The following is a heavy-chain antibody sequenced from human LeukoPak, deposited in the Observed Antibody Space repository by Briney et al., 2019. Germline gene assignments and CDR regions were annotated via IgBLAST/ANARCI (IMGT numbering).Heavy chain of an antibody. CDR3: TRYNNDHFDY. V-gene: IGHV3-33*01. Sequence: GGSLRLSCAGSGFTFGGYGMHWFRQTPGKGLEWVAVIAYDGSRAFYADSVKGRFTISRGNSKNTMSVQMDDLRAEDTAVYYCTRYNNDHFDYWGQGTPVTVSS. D-gene: IGHD1-14*01. CDR1: GFTFGGYG. J-gene: IGHJ4*02. CDR2: IAYDGSRA.